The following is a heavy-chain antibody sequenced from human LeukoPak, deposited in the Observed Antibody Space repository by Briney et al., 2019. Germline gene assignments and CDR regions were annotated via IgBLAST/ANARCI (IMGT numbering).Heavy chain of an antibody. CDR1: GYTFINYD. CDR3: ARAYCSSGTCYIFFVS. Sequence: ASVKVSCKASGYTFINYDINWVRQAPGQGLEWMGWMNPKSANTGYAQKFQGRLTMSASTSINTAYMELSSLRAEDTAVYYCARAYCSSGTCYIFFVSWGQGTLVTVSS. J-gene: IGHJ4*02. V-gene: IGHV1-8*01. D-gene: IGHD6-19*01. CDR2: MNPKSANT.